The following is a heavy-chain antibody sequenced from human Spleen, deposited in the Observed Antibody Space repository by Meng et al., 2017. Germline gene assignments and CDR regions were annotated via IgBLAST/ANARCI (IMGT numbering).Heavy chain of an antibody. J-gene: IGHJ5*02. V-gene: IGHV4-59*06. CDR1: GASLSTYY. D-gene: IGHD3-10*01. Sequence: QVQLQQWGAGLLKPSATLSLTCAVPGASLSTYYWGWIRQHPGKGLEWIGYIHYSGSTYYNPSLKSRVTISVDTSKNQFSLRLSSGTAADTAVYYCARASYGSGSPLGESWFDPWGQGTLVTVSS. CDR3: ARASYGSGSPLGESWFDP. CDR2: IHYSGST.